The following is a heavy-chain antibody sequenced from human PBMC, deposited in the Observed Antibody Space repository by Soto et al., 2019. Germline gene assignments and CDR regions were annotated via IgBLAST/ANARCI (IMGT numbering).Heavy chain of an antibody. Sequence: GGSLRLSCAASGFTFSNYWMHWVRQGPGKGLVWVSRINSDETIISYADSVKGRFTISRDNAKNTLYLQMSSLRVEDTGVYYCARGGGGGLFDPWGQGSLVTVSS. CDR2: INSDETII. CDR1: GFTFSNYW. D-gene: IGHD2-21*01. CDR3: ARGGGGGLFDP. J-gene: IGHJ5*02. V-gene: IGHV3-74*01.